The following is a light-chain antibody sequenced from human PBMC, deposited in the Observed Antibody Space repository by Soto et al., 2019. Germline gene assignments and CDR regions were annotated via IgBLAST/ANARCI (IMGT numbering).Light chain of an antibody. V-gene: IGKV3-15*01. CDR3: QQYNNWPGWT. Sequence: EIVLIQSAATLSLSPGERATLSCRASQSFSSNLAWYQQKPGQAPRLLIYGASTRATGLPARFSGSGSGTEFTLTISSLQSEDFAVYYCQQYNNWPGWTFGQGTKVDIK. CDR2: GAS. CDR1: QSFSSN. J-gene: IGKJ1*01.